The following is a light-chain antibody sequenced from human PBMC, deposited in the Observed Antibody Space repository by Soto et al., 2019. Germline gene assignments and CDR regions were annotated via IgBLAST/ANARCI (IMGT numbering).Light chain of an antibody. CDR3: CSYAGTYTWG. Sequence: QSALTQPRSVSGSPGQSVTISCTGTSSDVGAYNYVSWYQQHPGKAPKLMIYDVSKWPSGVPDRFSGSKSGNTASLTISGLQAEDEADYYCCSYAGTYTWGFGGGTQLTVL. V-gene: IGLV2-11*01. CDR1: SSDVGAYNY. J-gene: IGLJ7*01. CDR2: DVS.